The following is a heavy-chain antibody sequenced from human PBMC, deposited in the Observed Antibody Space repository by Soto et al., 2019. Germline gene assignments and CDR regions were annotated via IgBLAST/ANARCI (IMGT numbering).Heavy chain of an antibody. V-gene: IGHV2-5*02. Sequence: QITLKESGPTLVKPTQTLTLTCTFSGFSLITSGVGVGWTRQPPGKALEWLALIYWDGEKRYSPSLKSRLTITKDTSKNQVVLTMTNMDPVDTATYFCAHRQTSMVQGANAFDVWGQGTLVTVSS. D-gene: IGHD3-10*01. CDR2: IYWDGEK. CDR1: GFSLITSGVG. CDR3: AHRQTSMVQGANAFDV. J-gene: IGHJ3*01.